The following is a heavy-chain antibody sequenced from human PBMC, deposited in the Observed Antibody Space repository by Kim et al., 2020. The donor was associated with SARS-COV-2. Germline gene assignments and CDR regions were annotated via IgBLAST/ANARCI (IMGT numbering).Heavy chain of an antibody. J-gene: IGHJ4*02. CDR2: TM. CDR3: ASLYSSSSGY. V-gene: IGHV3-48*03. Sequence: TMYYANAAKGRVTISRDNAQNSLYLQMNSLRAEDTAVYYCASLYSSSSGYWGQGTLVTVSS. D-gene: IGHD6-13*01.